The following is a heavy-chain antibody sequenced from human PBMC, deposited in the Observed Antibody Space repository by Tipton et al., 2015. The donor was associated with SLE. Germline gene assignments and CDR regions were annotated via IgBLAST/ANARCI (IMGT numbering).Heavy chain of an antibody. D-gene: IGHD5-24*01. CDR3: ARHPVAGYTHYTDV. CDR1: GYIFSTYG. Sequence: QLVQSGAEVKKPGASVKVSCRASGYIFSTYGISWVRQAPGQGLEWMGWINPYNDNTDYVELLQGRVTMTTDTSTGTAYMELTSLNSDDTAIYYCARHPVAGYTHYTDVWGTGTTVTVSS. V-gene: IGHV1-18*01. J-gene: IGHJ6*03. CDR2: INPYNDNT.